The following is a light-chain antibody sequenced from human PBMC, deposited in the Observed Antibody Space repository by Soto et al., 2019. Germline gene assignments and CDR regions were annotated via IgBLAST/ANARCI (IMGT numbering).Light chain of an antibody. CDR2: DVS. V-gene: IGLV2-14*03. Sequence: QSALTQPASVSGSPGQSITISCTGTISDVGGYNFVSWYQHHPGKAPKLIIYDVSNRPSGVSNRFSGSKSGNTASLTISGLQAEDEADYYCTSYTSSITYVFGTGTKVTVL. CDR1: ISDVGGYNF. J-gene: IGLJ1*01. CDR3: TSYTSSITYV.